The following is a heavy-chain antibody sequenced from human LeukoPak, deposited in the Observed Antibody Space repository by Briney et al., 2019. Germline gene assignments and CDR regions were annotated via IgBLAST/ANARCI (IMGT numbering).Heavy chain of an antibody. V-gene: IGHV1-2*02. CDR1: GYTFTGYY. J-gene: IGHJ4*02. D-gene: IGHD3-9*01. Sequence: GASVKVSCKASGYTFTGYYMHWVRQAPGQGLEWMGWINSNSGGTNYAQKFQGRVTMTRDTSISTDYMELSRLRSDDTAVYYCARNDILTGYYEYYFDYWGQGTLVTVSS. CDR2: INSNSGGT. CDR3: ARNDILTGYYEYYFDY.